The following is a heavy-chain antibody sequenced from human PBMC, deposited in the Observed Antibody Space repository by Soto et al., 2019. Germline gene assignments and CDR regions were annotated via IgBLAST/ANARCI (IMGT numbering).Heavy chain of an antibody. D-gene: IGHD6-13*01. CDR2: INAGNGNT. CDR3: ARRGLGAAAGTWAFDI. V-gene: IGHV1-3*01. J-gene: IGHJ3*02. Sequence: GASVKVSCKASGYTFTSYAMRWVRQAPGQRLEWMGWINAGNGNTKYSQKFQGRVTITRDTSASTAYMELSSLRSEDTAVYYCARRGLGAAAGTWAFDIWGQGTMVTVSS. CDR1: GYTFTSYA.